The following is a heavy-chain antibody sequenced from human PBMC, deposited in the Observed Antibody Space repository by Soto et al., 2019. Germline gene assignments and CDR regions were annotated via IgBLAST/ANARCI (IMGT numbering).Heavy chain of an antibody. CDR1: GFSFNIYG. J-gene: IGHJ6*02. D-gene: IGHD2-21*01. CDR3: ARVNYCDNPSCHLFYYYGMDV. CDR2: IWYDGSHK. Sequence: QVQLVESGGGVVQPGRSLRLSCAASGFSFNIYGMHWVRQAPGKGLEWLAVIWYDGSHKYYADSVKGRFTISRDNSKNTLYLQINSLRAEDTAVYYCARVNYCDNPSCHLFYYYGMDVWGQGTTVTVSS. V-gene: IGHV3-33*01.